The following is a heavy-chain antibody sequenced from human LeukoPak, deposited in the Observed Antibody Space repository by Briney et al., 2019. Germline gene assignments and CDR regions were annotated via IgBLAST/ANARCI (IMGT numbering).Heavy chain of an antibody. CDR1: GGSISSSSYY. D-gene: IGHD3-3*01. J-gene: IGHJ4*02. CDR2: IYYSGST. V-gene: IGHV4-39*02. CDR3: ASGQYYDLWSGYYVD. Sequence: SETLSLTCTVSGGSISSSSYYWGWIRQPPGKGREWIGSIYYSGSTYYNPSLESRVTISVDTSKKHFSLKLSSVTAADTAVYYCASGQYYDLWSGYYVDWGQGTLVTVSA.